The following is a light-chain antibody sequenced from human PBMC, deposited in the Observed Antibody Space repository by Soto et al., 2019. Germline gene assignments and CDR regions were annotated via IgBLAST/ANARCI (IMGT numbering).Light chain of an antibody. CDR1: QRVSGSY. J-gene: IGKJ1*01. V-gene: IGKV3-20*01. CDR2: GAS. Sequence: ENVLTQPPGTLSLSTRERATLSCRASQRVSGSYLAWYQQKPGQAPRLLICGASSRATGIPDRFSGSGSGTDFTLTISRLEPEDFALYYCQQYGGSPRTFGQGTKVDI. CDR3: QQYGGSPRT.